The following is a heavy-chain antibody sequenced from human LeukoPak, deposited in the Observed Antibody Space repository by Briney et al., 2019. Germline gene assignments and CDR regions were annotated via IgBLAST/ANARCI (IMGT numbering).Heavy chain of an antibody. D-gene: IGHD6-6*01. Sequence: PGGSLRLSCAVSGYTFSSYALSWVRQAPGKGLEWVSIISGSGGITYYADSVVKGRFTISRDSSKNTMYMQMNSLRAEDTAVYYCAKDFGAARPYYFDCWGQGTLVTVSS. V-gene: IGHV3-23*01. J-gene: IGHJ4*02. CDR3: AKDFGAARPYYFDC. CDR2: ISGSGGIT. CDR1: GYTFSSYA.